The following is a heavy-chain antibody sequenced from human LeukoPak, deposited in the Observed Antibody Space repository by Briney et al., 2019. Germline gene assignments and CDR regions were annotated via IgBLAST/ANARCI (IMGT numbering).Heavy chain of an antibody. CDR1: GFTFDDNG. Sequence: PGGSLRLSCAASGFTFDDNGLSWVRQAPGKGLEWVSGINWHGGSTHYTDSVKGPFIISRDNAKNSLYLQMNSMRAEDTALYYCARDYHILAAAGMDWFFDLWGRGTLVTVSS. CDR2: INWHGGST. J-gene: IGHJ2*01. D-gene: IGHD6-13*01. CDR3: ARDYHILAAAGMDWFFDL. V-gene: IGHV3-20*04.